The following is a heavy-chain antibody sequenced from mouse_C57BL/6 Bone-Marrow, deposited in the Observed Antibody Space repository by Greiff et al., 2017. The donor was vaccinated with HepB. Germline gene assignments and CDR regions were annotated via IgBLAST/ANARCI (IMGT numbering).Heavy chain of an antibody. V-gene: IGHV5-16*01. CDR2: INYDGSST. J-gene: IGHJ4*01. CDR3: ARGGYYYAMDY. Sequence: EVQRVESEGGLVQPGSSMKLSCTASGFTFSDYYMAWVRQVPEKGLEWVANINYDGSSTYYLDSLKSRFIISRDNAKNILYLQMSSLKSEDTATYYCARGGYYYAMDYWGQGTSVTVSS. D-gene: IGHD3-2*02. CDR1: GFTFSDYY.